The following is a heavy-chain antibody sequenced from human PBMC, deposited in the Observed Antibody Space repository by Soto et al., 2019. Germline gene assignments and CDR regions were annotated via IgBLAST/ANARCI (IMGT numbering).Heavy chain of an antibody. D-gene: IGHD6-19*01. V-gene: IGHV1-2*02. CDR3: ARRAVAGKGPFY. Sequence: RASVKVSCKASGYTFTGYYMHWVRQAPGQGLEWMGWINPNSGGTNYAQKFQGRVTMTRDTSISTAYMELSRLRSDDTAVYYCARRAVAGKGPFYWGQGTLVTAPQ. CDR1: GYTFTGYY. J-gene: IGHJ4*02. CDR2: INPNSGGT.